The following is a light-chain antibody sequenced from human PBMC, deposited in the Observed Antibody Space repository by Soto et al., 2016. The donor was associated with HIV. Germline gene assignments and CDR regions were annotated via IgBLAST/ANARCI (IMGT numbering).Light chain of an antibody. CDR3: YTATDSTVF. V-gene: IGLV3-27*01. Sequence: SYELTQPSSVSVSPGQTARITCSGDVLAKIYARWFQQKPGQAPILVIYKDTERPSGVPERFSGSTSGTIVTLTISGAQVGDEADYYCYTATDSTVFFGGGTKLTVL. CDR2: KDT. J-gene: IGLJ2*01. CDR1: VLAKIY.